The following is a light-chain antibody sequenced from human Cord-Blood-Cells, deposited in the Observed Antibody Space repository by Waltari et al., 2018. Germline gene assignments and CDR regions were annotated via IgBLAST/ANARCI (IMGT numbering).Light chain of an antibody. CDR1: SSDVGCYNL. CDR3: CSYAGSSTLV. V-gene: IGLV2-23*02. J-gene: IGLJ2*01. CDR2: EVS. Sequence: QSALTQPAPVSGFPGQSITISCTGTSSDVGCYNLVPWYQQHPGKAPKLIIYEVSTRPSGVSNLFSGSKSGNTASPTISGLQAEDEADYYCCSYAGSSTLVFGGGTKLTVL.